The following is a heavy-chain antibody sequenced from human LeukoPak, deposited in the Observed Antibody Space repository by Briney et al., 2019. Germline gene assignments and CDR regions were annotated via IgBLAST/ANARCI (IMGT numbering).Heavy chain of an antibody. CDR1: GYTLTELS. D-gene: IGHD3-22*01. V-gene: IGHV1-24*01. CDR2: FDPEDSET. Sequence: GASVKVSCKVSGYTLTELSMHWVRQAPGKGLEWMGGFDPEDSETIYAQKFQGRVTMTEDTSTDTAYMELSSLRSEDTAVYYCATLPSYYYDSSGYLSGDYWGQGTLVTVSS. J-gene: IGHJ4*02. CDR3: ATLPSYYYDSSGYLSGDY.